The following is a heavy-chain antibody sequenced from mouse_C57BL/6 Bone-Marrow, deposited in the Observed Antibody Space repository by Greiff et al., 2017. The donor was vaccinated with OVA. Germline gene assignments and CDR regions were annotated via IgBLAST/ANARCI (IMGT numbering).Heavy chain of an antibody. D-gene: IGHD1-1*01. Sequence: QVTLKESGPGILQSSQTLSLTCSSSGFSLSTSGMGVSWIRQPSGKGLEWLAHIYWDDDKRYNPSLKSRPTISKDTSRNQVFLKITSVDTADTATYDCARRSYYGSSYDAMDYWGQGTSVTVSS. CDR1: GFSLSTSGMG. J-gene: IGHJ4*01. CDR2: IYWDDDK. CDR3: ARRSYYGSSYDAMDY. V-gene: IGHV8-12*01.